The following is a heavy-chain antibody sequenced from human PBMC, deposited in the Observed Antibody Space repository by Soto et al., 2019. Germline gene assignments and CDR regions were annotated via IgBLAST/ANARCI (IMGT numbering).Heavy chain of an antibody. J-gene: IGHJ6*02. V-gene: IGHV4-31*03. CDR2: IYYSGST. Sequence: SETLSLTCTVSGGSISSGGYYWSWIRQHPGKGLEWIGYIYYSGSTYYNPSLKSRVTISVDTSKNQFSLKLGSVTAADTAVYYCARDRATVTNPYYYYYGMDVWGQGTTVTVSS. CDR1: GGSISSGGYY. CDR3: ARDRATVTNPYYYYYGMDV. D-gene: IGHD4-17*01.